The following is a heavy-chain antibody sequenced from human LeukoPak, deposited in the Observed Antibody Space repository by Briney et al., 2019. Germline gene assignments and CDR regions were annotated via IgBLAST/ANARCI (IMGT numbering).Heavy chain of an antibody. J-gene: IGHJ4*02. CDR3: ARGEWWDFFDY. CDR1: GFTLSDYY. D-gene: IGHD2-8*01. V-gene: IGHV3-11*04. CDR2: ISSSGRTI. Sequence: GGSLRLSCAASGFTLSDYYMSWIRQAPGKGLEWISYISSSGRTIYYADSVKGRFTISRDNAKNSLYLQMNSLRAEDTAVYYCARGEWWDFFDYWGQGTLVIVSS.